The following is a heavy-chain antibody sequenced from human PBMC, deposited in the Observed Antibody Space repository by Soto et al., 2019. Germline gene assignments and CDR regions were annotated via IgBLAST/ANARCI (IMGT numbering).Heavy chain of an antibody. D-gene: IGHD3-22*01. V-gene: IGHV1-69*13. J-gene: IGHJ3*02. Sequence: SVKVSCKASGGTFSSYAISWVRQAPGQGLEWMGGIIPIFGTANYAQKFQGRVTITADESTSTAYMELSGLRSEDTAVYYCARISYEGPDAFDIWGQGTMVTVSS. CDR3: ARISYEGPDAFDI. CDR1: GGTFSSYA. CDR2: IIPIFGTA.